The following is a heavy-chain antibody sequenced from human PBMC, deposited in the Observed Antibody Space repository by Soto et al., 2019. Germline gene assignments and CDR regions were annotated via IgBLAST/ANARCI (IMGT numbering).Heavy chain of an antibody. J-gene: IGHJ4*02. D-gene: IGHD2-2*02. Sequence: ASVKVSCKASGYTFGTYDINWVRQAAGQGLEWLGWANPSSGNTGYAQKFQGRVTMTRDTSITTAYMELSSLRYEHTAVYFCARSPACGTCYTDLDLWGQGTLVTVSS. CDR1: GYTFGTYD. V-gene: IGHV1-8*01. CDR2: ANPSSGNT. CDR3: ARSPACGTCYTDLDL.